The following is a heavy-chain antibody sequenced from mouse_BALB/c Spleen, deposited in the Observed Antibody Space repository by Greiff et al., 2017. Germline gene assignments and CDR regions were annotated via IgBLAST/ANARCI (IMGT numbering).Heavy chain of an antibody. CDR1: GFNIKDTY. Sequence: VQLQQSGAELVKPGASVKLSCTASGFNIKDTYMPWVKQRPEQGLEWIGRIDPANGNTKYDPKFQGKATITADTSSNTAYLQLSSLTSEDTAVYYCARSDYYGSSFDYWGQGTTLTVSA. J-gene: IGHJ2*01. V-gene: IGHV14-3*02. D-gene: IGHD1-1*01. CDR3: ARSDYYGSSFDY. CDR2: IDPANGNT.